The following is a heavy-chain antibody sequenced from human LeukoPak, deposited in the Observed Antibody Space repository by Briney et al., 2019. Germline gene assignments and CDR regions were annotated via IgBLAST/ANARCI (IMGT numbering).Heavy chain of an antibody. J-gene: IGHJ4*02. V-gene: IGHV3-48*04. Sequence: GSLRLSCAASGFTFSSYSMNWVRQAPGKGLEWVSHITASGTAMFYADSVKGRFTISRDNAKNSLYLQMNSLRAEDTALYYCARTNNAYSSGWYLGTTDYWGQGTLVTVSS. CDR1: GFTFSSYS. D-gene: IGHD6-19*01. CDR3: ARTNNAYSSGWYLGTTDY. CDR2: ITASGTAM.